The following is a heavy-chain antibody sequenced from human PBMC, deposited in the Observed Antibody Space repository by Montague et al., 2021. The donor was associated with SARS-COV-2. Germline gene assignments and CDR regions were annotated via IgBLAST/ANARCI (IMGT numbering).Heavy chain of an antibody. CDR2: IYWDDDK. Sequence: PALVKPTQTLTLTCTFSGFSLSTSGVGVGWIRQPPGKALEWLALIYWDDDKRYSPSLKSRLTITKDTSKNQVVLTMTNMDPVDTATYYCARRSPSSGGHYFDSWGQGTLVTVSS. CDR1: GFSLSTSGVG. D-gene: IGHD4-23*01. J-gene: IGHJ4*02. CDR3: ARRSPSSGGHYFDS. V-gene: IGHV2-5*02.